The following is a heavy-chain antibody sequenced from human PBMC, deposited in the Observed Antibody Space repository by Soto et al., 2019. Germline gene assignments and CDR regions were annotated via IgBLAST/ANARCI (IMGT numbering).Heavy chain of an antibody. CDR1: GDTFTSYA. CDR2: INAGNGNT. CDR3: ARDLVKAAIGLYYYYGMDV. V-gene: IGHV1-3*01. D-gene: IGHD2-2*02. Sequence: GASVKVSCTASGDTFTSYAMHWVRHAPGQRLEWMGWINAGNGNTKYSQKFQGRGTITRDTSASTAYMELSSLRSEDTAVYYCARDLVKAAIGLYYYYGMDVWGQGTTVTVSS. J-gene: IGHJ6*02.